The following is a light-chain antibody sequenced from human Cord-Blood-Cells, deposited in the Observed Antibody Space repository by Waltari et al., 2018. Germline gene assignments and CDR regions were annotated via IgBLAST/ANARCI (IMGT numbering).Light chain of an antibody. CDR2: DLS. Sequence: QSALTQPRSVSGSPGQSVTISCTGTSSDVGGYNYVSWYQQNPGKAPKLMIYDLSKRPAGVPDRFSGSKSGNTASLTISGLQAEDEADYYCCSYAGSYTWVFGGGTKLTVL. CDR1: SSDVGGYNY. CDR3: CSYAGSYTWV. J-gene: IGLJ3*02. V-gene: IGLV2-11*01.